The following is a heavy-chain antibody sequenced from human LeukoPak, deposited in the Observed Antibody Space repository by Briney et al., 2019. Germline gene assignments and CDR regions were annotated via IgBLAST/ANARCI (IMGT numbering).Heavy chain of an antibody. CDR1: GYTFTSYG. CDR2: INPSGGST. CDR3: ARDHGHYYDSSGYYYDY. D-gene: IGHD3-22*01. Sequence: ASVKVSCKASGYTFTSYGISWVRQAPGQGLEWMGIINPSGGSTSYAQKFQGRVTMTRDMSTSTVYMELSSLRSEDTAVYYCARDHGHYYDSSGYYYDYWGQGTLVTVSS. J-gene: IGHJ4*02. V-gene: IGHV1-46*01.